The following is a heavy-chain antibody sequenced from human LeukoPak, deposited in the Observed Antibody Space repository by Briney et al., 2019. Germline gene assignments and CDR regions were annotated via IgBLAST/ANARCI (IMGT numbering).Heavy chain of an antibody. V-gene: IGHV3-30*18. D-gene: IGHD3-3*01. J-gene: IGHJ4*02. CDR2: ISYDGSNK. Sequence: GGSLRLSCAASGFTFSSYGMHWVRQAPGKGLEWVAVISYDGSNKYYADSVKGRFTISRDNSKNTPYLQMNSLRAEDTAVYYCAKRLNGYDFWSAQGDYWGQGTLVTVSS. CDR3: AKRLNGYDFWSAQGDY. CDR1: GFTFSSYG.